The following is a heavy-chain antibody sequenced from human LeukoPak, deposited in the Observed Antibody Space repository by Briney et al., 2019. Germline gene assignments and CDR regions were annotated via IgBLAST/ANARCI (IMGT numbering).Heavy chain of an antibody. CDR3: AIGPYSYGYEDY. V-gene: IGHV3-23*01. J-gene: IGHJ4*02. CDR1: GFTFSSYA. Sequence: PGGSLRLSCAASGFTFSSYAMSWVRQAPGKGLELVSAISGSGGSTYYADSVKGRFTISRDNAKNSLYLQMNSLRAEDTAVYYCAIGPYSYGYEDYWGQGTLVTVSS. D-gene: IGHD5-18*01. CDR2: ISGSGGST.